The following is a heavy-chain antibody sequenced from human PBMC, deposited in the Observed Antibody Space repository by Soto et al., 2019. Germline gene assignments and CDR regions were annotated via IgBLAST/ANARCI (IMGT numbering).Heavy chain of an antibody. J-gene: IGHJ4*02. V-gene: IGHV4-61*01. CDR2: IYYSGST. D-gene: IGHD3-10*01. CDR1: GGSVSSGSYY. Sequence: SLTCTVSGGSVSSGSYYWSWIRQPPGKGLEWIGYIYYSGSTNYNPSLKSRVTISVDTSKNQFSLKLSSVTAADTAVYYCARDPGLRSFDFWGQGTLVTVSS. CDR3: ARDPGLRSFDF.